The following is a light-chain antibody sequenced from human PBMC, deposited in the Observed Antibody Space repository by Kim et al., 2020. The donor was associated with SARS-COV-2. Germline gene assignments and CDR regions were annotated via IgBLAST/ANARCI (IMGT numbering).Light chain of an antibody. J-gene: IGKJ2*01. CDR1: QSVTSNS. CDR3: QQYGDSPRT. V-gene: IGKV3-20*01. CDR2: GAS. Sequence: LSPGERVTLSCRASQSVTSNSVAWYQQSPGQAPRLLIYGASTRAAGIPDRFSGSGSGADFTLTINRLEPEDSAVYYCQQYGDSPRTFGQGTKLEI.